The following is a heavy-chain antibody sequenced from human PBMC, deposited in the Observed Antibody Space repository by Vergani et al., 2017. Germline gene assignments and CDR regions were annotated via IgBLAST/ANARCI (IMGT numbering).Heavy chain of an antibody. CDR3: ARGKSPAGYHGMDV. V-gene: IGHV4-61*02. D-gene: IGHD6-19*01. CDR2: IYTSGIT. J-gene: IGHJ6*02. Sequence: QVQLQESGPGLVKPSQILSLPCTVSGGSISSGRYYWSWIRQPAGKGLEWIGRIYTSGITNYNPSLKSRVTISVDTSKNQFSLKLSSVTAADTAVYYCARGKSPAGYHGMDVWGQGTTVTVSS. CDR1: GGSISSGRYY.